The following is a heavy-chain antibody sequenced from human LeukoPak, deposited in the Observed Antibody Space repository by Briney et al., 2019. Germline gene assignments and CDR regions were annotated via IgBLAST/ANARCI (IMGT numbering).Heavy chain of an antibody. J-gene: IGHJ4*02. CDR2: MNPNSGNT. D-gene: IGHD3-22*01. CDR3: ATENPQRITMIVVAYYFDY. Sequence: ASVKVSCKASGYTFTSYDINWVRQGTGQGIEWMGWMNPNSGNTGYTQKFQGRVTMTRNTSISTAYMELSSLRSEDTAVYYCATENPQRITMIVVAYYFDYWGQGTLVTVSS. V-gene: IGHV1-8*01. CDR1: GYTFTSYD.